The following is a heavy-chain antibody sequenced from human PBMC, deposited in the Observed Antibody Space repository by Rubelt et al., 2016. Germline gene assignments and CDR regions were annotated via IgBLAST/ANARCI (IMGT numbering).Heavy chain of an antibody. CDR2: IYYSGST. Sequence: QVQLQESGPGLVKPSQTLSLTCTVSGGSISSGGYYWSWIRQHPGKGLEWIGYIYYSGSTYYNRSVSGRVTLSGDTAKNQCSLKLSSVTAADTAVYYCATASLDAFDIWGQGTMVTVSS. V-gene: IGHV4-31*03. J-gene: IGHJ3*02. CDR3: ATASLDAFDI. CDR1: GGSISSGGYY.